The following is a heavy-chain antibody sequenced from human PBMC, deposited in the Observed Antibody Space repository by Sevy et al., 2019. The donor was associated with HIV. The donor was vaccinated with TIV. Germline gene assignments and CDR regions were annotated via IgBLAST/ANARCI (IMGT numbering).Heavy chain of an antibody. J-gene: IGHJ6*02. CDR3: AREDIVLGEGNYYGMDV. CDR1: EFTVSSNY. V-gene: IGHV3-53*01. D-gene: IGHD2-15*01. CDR2: IYSGGST. Sequence: GGSLRLSCAASEFTVSSNYMSWVRQAPGKGLEWVSVIYSGGSTYYADSVKGRFTISRDNSQNTVYLQMNSLRAEDPAVYYCAREDIVLGEGNYYGMDVWGQGTTVTVSS.